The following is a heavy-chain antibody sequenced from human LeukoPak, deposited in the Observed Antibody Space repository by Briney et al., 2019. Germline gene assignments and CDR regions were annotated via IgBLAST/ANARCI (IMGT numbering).Heavy chain of an antibody. D-gene: IGHD3-22*01. Sequence: GGSLRLSCAASGFTFSSYGMHWVRQAPGKGLEWVAVISYDGSNKYYADSVKGRFTISRDNSKNTLYLQMNSLRAEDTAVYYCARWQDYYDSSGYPLFDYWGQGTLVTVSS. CDR1: GFTFSSYG. CDR3: ARWQDYYDSSGYPLFDY. V-gene: IGHV3-30*03. J-gene: IGHJ4*02. CDR2: ISYDGSNK.